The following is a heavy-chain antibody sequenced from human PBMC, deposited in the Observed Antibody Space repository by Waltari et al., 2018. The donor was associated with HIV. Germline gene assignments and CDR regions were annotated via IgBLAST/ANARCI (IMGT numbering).Heavy chain of an antibody. Sequence: EVQLVESGGGLVQPGGSLRIACTASTSPFRTDWMQWIRQAPGKGLLWVSYINGDGNDIDYADSVKGRFAISRDNAKKTLYLEMNSLRAEDTAVYYCVGGGGWLIDYWGQGTLVTVSS. D-gene: IGHD6-19*01. CDR1: TSPFRTDW. CDR3: VGGGGWLIDY. V-gene: IGHV3-74*01. CDR2: INGDGNDI. J-gene: IGHJ4*02.